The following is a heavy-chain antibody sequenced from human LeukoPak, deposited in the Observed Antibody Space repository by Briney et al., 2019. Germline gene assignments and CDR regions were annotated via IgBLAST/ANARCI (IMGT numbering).Heavy chain of an antibody. CDR3: AKDTEGSYYYYYMDV. CDR2: TRYDGSNK. CDR1: GFTFSSYG. V-gene: IGHV3-30*02. D-gene: IGHD3-10*01. J-gene: IGHJ6*03. Sequence: HPGGSLRLSCAASGFTFSSYGMHWVRQAPGKGLEWVAFTRYDGSNKYYADSVKGRFTISRDNSKNTLYLQMNSLRAEDTAVYYCAKDTEGSYYYYYMDVWGKGTTVTVSS.